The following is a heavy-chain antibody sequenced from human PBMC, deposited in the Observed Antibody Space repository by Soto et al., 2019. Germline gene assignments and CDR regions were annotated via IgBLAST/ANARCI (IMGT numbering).Heavy chain of an antibody. V-gene: IGHV1-18*01. CDR3: ARDYKLAVAGTNAFDI. Sequence: ASVKVSCKASGYTFTSYGISWVRQAPGQRLEWMGWTSAYNGNTNYAQKFQGRVTITTDTSTSTAYMEMSSLRSEDTAVYYCARDYKLAVAGTNAFDIWGQGTMVTV. J-gene: IGHJ3*02. CDR1: GYTFTSYG. D-gene: IGHD6-19*01. CDR2: TSAYNGNT.